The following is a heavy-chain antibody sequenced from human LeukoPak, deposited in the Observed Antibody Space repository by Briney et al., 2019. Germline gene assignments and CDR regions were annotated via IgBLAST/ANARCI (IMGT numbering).Heavy chain of an antibody. D-gene: IGHD1-26*01. J-gene: IGHJ6*01. CDR3: AKMKGHPLPKYYMDV. Sequence: GGSLRLSCAASALTFSGFAMSWVSRTPGKGLEWDSAISGSGDNTLYADSVKGRFTISRDNSKNTLYLEMNSLRAEDTAIYYCAKMKGHPLPKYYMDVWGQGTTVTVSS. CDR2: ISGSGDNT. V-gene: IGHV3-23*01. CDR1: ALTFSGFA.